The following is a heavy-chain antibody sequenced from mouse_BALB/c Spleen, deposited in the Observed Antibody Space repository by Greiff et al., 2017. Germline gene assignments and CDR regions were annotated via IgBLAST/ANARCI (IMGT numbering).Heavy chain of an antibody. CDR2: ILPGSGST. J-gene: IGHJ3*01. V-gene: IGHV1-9*01. Sequence: QVQLQQSGAELMKPGASVKISCKATGYTFSSYWIEWVKQRPGHGLEWIGEILPGSGSTNYNEKFKGKATFTADTSSNTAYMQLSSLTSEDSAVYYCARIRTMIRGPFAYWGQGTLVTVSA. CDR3: ARIRTMIRGPFAY. D-gene: IGHD2-4*01. CDR1: GYTFSSYW.